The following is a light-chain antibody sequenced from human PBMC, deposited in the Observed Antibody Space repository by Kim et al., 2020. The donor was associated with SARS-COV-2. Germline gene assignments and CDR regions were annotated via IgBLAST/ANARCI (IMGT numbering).Light chain of an antibody. V-gene: IGLV4-69*01. Sequence: QLVLTQSPSASASLGASVKLTCTLSSGHSSYAIAWHQQQPEMGPRKLMNFNIDGSHSKGDGIPDRFSGSSSGAERYLTISSLQSEDEADDYCQTWGTGLGGGTKVTVL. CDR3: QTWGTG. CDR2: FNIDGSH. CDR1: SGHSSYA. J-gene: IGLJ2*01.